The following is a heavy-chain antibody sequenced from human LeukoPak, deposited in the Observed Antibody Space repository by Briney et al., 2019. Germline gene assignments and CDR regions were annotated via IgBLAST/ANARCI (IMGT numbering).Heavy chain of an antibody. CDR3: ARDLVTVTKGFDI. Sequence: SETLSLTCAVSDDSFSGHYWTWIRQPPGKGLERIGYISYIGSTNYNPSLKSRVTISIDTSKNQFSLKLSSVTAADTAVYYCARDLVTVTKGFDIWGQGTMVSVSS. CDR2: ISYIGST. J-gene: IGHJ3*02. D-gene: IGHD4-17*01. CDR1: DDSFSGHY. V-gene: IGHV4-59*11.